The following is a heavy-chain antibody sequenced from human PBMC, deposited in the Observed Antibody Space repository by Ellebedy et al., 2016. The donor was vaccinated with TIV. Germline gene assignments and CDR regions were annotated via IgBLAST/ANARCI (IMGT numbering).Heavy chain of an antibody. Sequence: GESLKISCVASGFTFTNYAMHWVRQAPGKGLAWVALITYDGSNEYYADSVKGRFTISRDTSKNTLDLQMNGLRPEDTAVHYCARGHQWLTDYWGLGTLVTVSS. CDR3: ARGHQWLTDY. V-gene: IGHV3-30*03. CDR2: ITYDGSNE. D-gene: IGHD6-19*01. CDR1: GFTFTNYA. J-gene: IGHJ4*02.